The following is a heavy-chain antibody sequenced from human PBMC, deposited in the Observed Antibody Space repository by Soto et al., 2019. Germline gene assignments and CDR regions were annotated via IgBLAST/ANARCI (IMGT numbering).Heavy chain of an antibody. Sequence: QVQLVQSGAEVKKPGSSVKVSCKASGGTFSSYTISWVRQAPGQGLEWMGRIIPILGIANYAQKFQGRVTITADKSTSRAYMELSSLRSEDTAVYYCARVLRSGYALDYWGQGTLVTVSS. D-gene: IGHD5-12*01. CDR2: IIPILGIA. J-gene: IGHJ4*02. V-gene: IGHV1-69*02. CDR3: ARVLRSGYALDY. CDR1: GGTFSSYT.